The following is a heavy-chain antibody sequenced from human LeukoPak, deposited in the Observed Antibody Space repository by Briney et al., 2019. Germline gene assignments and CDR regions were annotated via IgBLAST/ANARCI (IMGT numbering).Heavy chain of an antibody. V-gene: IGHV4-59*01. D-gene: IGHD6-13*01. CDR2: MYYSGSS. CDR1: GGSIRGYY. CDR3: AREGEAAAGAFDN. Sequence: SETLSLTCTVSGGSIRGYYWSWIRQPPGKGLEWIGYMYYSGSSKYNPYLKSRATISRDTSKNQFSLKLTSVTVADTAVYFCAREGEAAAGAFDNWGQGTLVTVSA. J-gene: IGHJ4*02.